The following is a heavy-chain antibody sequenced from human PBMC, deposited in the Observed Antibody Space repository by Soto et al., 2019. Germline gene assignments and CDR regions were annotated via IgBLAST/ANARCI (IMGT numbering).Heavy chain of an antibody. V-gene: IGHV1-3*05. J-gene: IGHJ6*02. CDR2: INIGSGNT. D-gene: IGHD2-21*02. CDR1: GYAFSSYA. Sequence: QVQLVQSGAEEKKPGASVKVSCKASGYAFSSYAMHWVRQAPGQRLEWMGWINIGSGNTEYSQNFQDRITITRDTSASTVYRELSGLRSEDTAVYYCARDGGDCGYRLAYYYYIGMDVWGQGTAVTVSS. CDR3: ARDGGDCGYRLAYYYYIGMDV.